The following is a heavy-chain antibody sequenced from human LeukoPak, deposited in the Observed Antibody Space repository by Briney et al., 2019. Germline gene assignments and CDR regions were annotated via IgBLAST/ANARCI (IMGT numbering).Heavy chain of an antibody. D-gene: IGHD6-19*01. J-gene: IGHJ4*02. CDR3: AKTTAGYSSGRYPGWPIDY. CDR2: ISGSGGST. CDR1: GFTFNSYA. V-gene: IGHV3-23*01. Sequence: GGSLTLSCEASGFTFNSYAIYWVRQAPGKGLEWVSGISGSGGSTYRADSVKGRFSISRDNSRNTVFLQMHSLRAEDTALYYCAKTTAGYSSGRYPGWPIDYWGQGTLVTVSS.